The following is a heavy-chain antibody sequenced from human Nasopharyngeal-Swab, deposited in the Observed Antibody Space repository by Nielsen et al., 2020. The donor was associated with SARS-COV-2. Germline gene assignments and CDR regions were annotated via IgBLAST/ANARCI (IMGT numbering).Heavy chain of an antibody. V-gene: IGHV4-34*01. CDR2: INHSGST. D-gene: IGHD1-14*01. Sequence: WIRQPPGKGLEWIGEINHSGSTNYNPSLKSRVTISVDTSKNHFSLKLSSVTAADTAVYYCARGSETGGDGMDVWGQGTTVTVS. CDR3: ARGSETGGDGMDV. J-gene: IGHJ6*02.